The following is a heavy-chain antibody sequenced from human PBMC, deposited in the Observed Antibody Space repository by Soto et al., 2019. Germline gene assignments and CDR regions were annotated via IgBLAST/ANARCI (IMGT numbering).Heavy chain of an antibody. CDR3: AKDLTRQLAYWLDP. Sequence: GGSLRLSCAVSGFTFSSYGMSWVRQAPGKGLEWVSAIGGSSGNTYYADSVKGRFTISRDNSKDTLYLQMSSLRGEDTAIYYCAKDLTRQLAYWLDPWGQGTQVTVSS. D-gene: IGHD6-6*01. V-gene: IGHV3-23*01. CDR2: IGGSSGNT. CDR1: GFTFSSYG. J-gene: IGHJ5*02.